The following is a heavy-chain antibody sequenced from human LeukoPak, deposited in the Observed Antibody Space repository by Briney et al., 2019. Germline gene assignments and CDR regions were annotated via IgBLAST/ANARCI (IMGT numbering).Heavy chain of an antibody. V-gene: IGHV4-38-2*02. D-gene: IGHD3-22*01. Sequence: ASETLSLTCTVSGYSISSGYYWGWLRQPPGKGLEWIGSIYHSGSTYYNPSLKSRVTISVDTSKNQFSLKLSSVTAADTAVYYCAREEYYYDSSGQNAFDIWGQGTMVTVSS. CDR3: AREEYYYDSSGQNAFDI. J-gene: IGHJ3*02. CDR2: IYHSGST. CDR1: GYSISSGYY.